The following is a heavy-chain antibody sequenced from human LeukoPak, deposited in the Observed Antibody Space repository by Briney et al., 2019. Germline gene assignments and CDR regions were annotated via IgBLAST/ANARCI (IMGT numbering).Heavy chain of an antibody. CDR3: AKRTVAPAAFDY. V-gene: IGHV3-23*01. CDR1: GFTFDDYG. CDR2: ISGSGGTT. D-gene: IGHD2-2*01. J-gene: IGHJ4*02. Sequence: GGSLRLSCAASGFTFDDYGMSWVRQAPGEGLEWVSTISGSGGTTYYADSMKGRFTISRDNSKNTLYLQMNSLRAEDTAVYYCAKRTVAPAAFDYWGQGTLVTVSS.